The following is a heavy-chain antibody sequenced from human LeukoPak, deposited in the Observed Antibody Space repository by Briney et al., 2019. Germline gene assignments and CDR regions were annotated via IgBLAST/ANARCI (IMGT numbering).Heavy chain of an antibody. J-gene: IGHJ3*01. D-gene: IGHD4-23*01. Sequence: ASVKVSCKASGYTFTIYDMYWVRQAPGQRLEWMGWIIVGNGNTKYSQKFQGRVIITTDTSASTVYMELSSLRSEDTAVYYCARDAVVGTGIAFDVWGQGQWSPSLQ. CDR1: GYTFTIYD. CDR3: ARDAVVGTGIAFDV. V-gene: IGHV1-3*01. CDR2: IIVGNGNT.